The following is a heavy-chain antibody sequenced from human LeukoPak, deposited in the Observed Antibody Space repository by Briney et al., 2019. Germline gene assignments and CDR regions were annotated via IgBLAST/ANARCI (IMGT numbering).Heavy chain of an antibody. CDR3: AKPSNSLDAFDI. J-gene: IGHJ3*02. CDR2: ISGSGGST. CDR1: GFTFSSYV. Sequence: GGSLRLSCAASGFTFSSYVMSWVRQAPGKGLEWVSSISGSGGSTDYADSVKGRFTISRDNSKNTLYLQMNSLRAEDTAVYYCAKPSNSLDAFDIWGQGTMVTVSS. D-gene: IGHD2/OR15-2a*01. V-gene: IGHV3-23*01.